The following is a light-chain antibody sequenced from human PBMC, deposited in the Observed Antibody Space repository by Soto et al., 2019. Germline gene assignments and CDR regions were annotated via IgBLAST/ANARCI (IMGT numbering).Light chain of an antibody. CDR1: SSDVGSYDL. CDR2: ENI. V-gene: IGLV2-23*01. CDR3: CSYAGSTTSYV. Sequence: QSVLTQPASVSGSPGQSITISCTGTSSDVGSYDLVSWYQQLPGKAPKLMIYENIKRPSGVSNRFSASKSGSTASLTISGLQSEDEADYYCCSYAGSTTSYVFGTGTKLTVL. J-gene: IGLJ1*01.